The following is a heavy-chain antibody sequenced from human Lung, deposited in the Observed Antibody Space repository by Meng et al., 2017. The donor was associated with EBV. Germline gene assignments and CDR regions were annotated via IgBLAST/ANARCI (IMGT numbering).Heavy chain of an antibody. CDR1: GGSSSSGGYY. CDR2: IYYTGSA. V-gene: IGHV4-30-4*08. J-gene: IGHJ4*02. Sequence: QGNLQGAGPGLVKPSQTLSPTCTVFGGSSSSGGYYWGWIRQHPGKGLEWIGYIYYTGSAYQNPSLKSRLTMSVDTSKNQFSLKLNSVTAADTAVYYCARAHSLVTTIDCWGQGSLVTVSS. D-gene: IGHD2-21*02. CDR3: ARAHSLVTTIDC.